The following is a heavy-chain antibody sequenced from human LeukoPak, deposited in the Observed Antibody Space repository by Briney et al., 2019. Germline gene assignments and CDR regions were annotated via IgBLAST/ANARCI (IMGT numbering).Heavy chain of an antibody. V-gene: IGHV3-23*01. CDR3: AKDREYCGGDCYIPAYYFDY. CDR1: GFTFSSYA. J-gene: IGHJ4*02. Sequence: GGSLRLSCAATGFTFSSYAMSWVRQAPGKGLEWVSAISGSGGSTYYADSVKGRFTISRDNSKNTLYPQMNSLRAEDTAVYYCAKDREYCGGDCYIPAYYFDYWGQGTLVTVSS. CDR2: ISGSGGST. D-gene: IGHD2-21*02.